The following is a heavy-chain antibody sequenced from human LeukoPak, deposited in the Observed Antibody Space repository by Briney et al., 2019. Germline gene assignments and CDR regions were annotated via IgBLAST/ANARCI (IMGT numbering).Heavy chain of an antibody. V-gene: IGHV4-59*12. J-gene: IGHJ4*02. CDR2: IYYSGST. Sequence: PSETLSLTCTVSGGSISSYYWSWIRQPPGKGLEWIGYIYYSGSTNYNPSLKSRVTISVDTSKNQFSLKLSSVTAADTAVYYCARAKYCSGGSCSYYFDYWGQGTLVTVSS. CDR1: GGSISSYY. CDR3: ARAKYCSGGSCSYYFDY. D-gene: IGHD2-15*01.